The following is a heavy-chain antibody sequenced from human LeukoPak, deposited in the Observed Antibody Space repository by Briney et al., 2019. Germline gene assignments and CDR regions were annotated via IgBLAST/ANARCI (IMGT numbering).Heavy chain of an antibody. D-gene: IGHD4-23*01. J-gene: IGHJ5*02. CDR1: GGSISSYY. V-gene: IGHV4-4*07. CDR3: ARDHPDYGGNSRWFDP. CDR2: IYTSGST. Sequence: KPSETLSLTCTVSGGSISSYYWSWIRQPAGKGLEWIGRIYTSGSTNYNPSLKSRVTISVDTSKNQFSLKLSSVTAADTAVYYCARDHPDYGGNSRWFDPWGQGTLVTVSS.